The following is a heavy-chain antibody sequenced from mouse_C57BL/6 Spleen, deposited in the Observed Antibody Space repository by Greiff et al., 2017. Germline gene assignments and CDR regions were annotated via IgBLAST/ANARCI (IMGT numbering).Heavy chain of an antibody. CDR1: GYTFTDYN. CDR3: ARWNTTVVAPDY. J-gene: IGHJ2*01. CDR2: INPNNGGT. V-gene: IGHV1-18*01. Sequence: EVQLQQSGPELVKPGASVTIPCKASGYTFTDYNMDWVKQSHGKSLEWIGDINPNNGGTIYNQKFKGKATLTVDKSSSTAYMELRSLTSEDTAVYYCARWNTTVVAPDYWGQGTTLTVSS. D-gene: IGHD1-1*01.